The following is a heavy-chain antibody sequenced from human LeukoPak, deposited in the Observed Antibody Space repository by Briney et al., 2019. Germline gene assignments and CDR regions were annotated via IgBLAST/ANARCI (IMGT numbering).Heavy chain of an antibody. V-gene: IGHV1-69*13. J-gene: IGHJ3*02. CDR1: GGTFSSYA. Sequence: SVKVSCKASGGTFSSYAISWVRQAPGQGLEWMGGIIPIFGTANYAQKFQGRVTITADESTSTAYMELSSLRSEDTAVYYCARDRSSIAARYDAFDIWGQGTMVTVSS. D-gene: IGHD6-6*01. CDR2: IIPIFGTA. CDR3: ARDRSSIAARYDAFDI.